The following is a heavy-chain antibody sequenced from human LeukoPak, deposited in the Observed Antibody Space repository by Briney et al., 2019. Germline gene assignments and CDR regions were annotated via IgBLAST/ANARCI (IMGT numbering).Heavy chain of an antibody. CDR2: INHSGST. Sequence: SETLSLTCAVYGGSFSGYYWSWIRQPPGKGLEWIGEINHSGSTNYNPSLKSRVTISVDTSKNQFSLKLSSVTAADTAVYYCARRAIAASRYYYYYMDVWGKGTTVTISS. D-gene: IGHD6-13*01. CDR3: ARRAIAASRYYYYYMDV. J-gene: IGHJ6*03. V-gene: IGHV4-34*01. CDR1: GGSFSGYY.